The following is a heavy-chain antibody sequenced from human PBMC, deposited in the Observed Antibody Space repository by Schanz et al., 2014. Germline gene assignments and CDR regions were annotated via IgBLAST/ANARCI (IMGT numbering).Heavy chain of an antibody. V-gene: IGHV3-64*04. D-gene: IGHD3-10*01. Sequence: VQLLESGGGLVQPGGSLRLSCAASGFTFSSYAMSWVRQAPGKGLEYVSAISHDGYSTYYADSVKGRFTISRDNSKNTLYLQMNSLRAEDTAVYYCARPALWFGDNCFDPWGQGTLVTVSS. J-gene: IGHJ5*02. CDR1: GFTFSSYA. CDR3: ARPALWFGDNCFDP. CDR2: ISHDGYST.